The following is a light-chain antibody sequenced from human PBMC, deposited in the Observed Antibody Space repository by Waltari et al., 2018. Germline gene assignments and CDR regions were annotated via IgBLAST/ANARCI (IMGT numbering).Light chain of an antibody. V-gene: IGKV3-20*01. Sequence: EILLTQSPGTLSLSPGETATLPCRASQNVDNNYVAWYQQKPGQPPKLLIYGASGRGSGIPDRFSGSGSGTDFTLTISRLEPEDFVVYHCQQYGTLPVTFGQGTRLEIK. CDR1: QNVDNNY. CDR3: QQYGTLPVT. CDR2: GAS. J-gene: IGKJ5*01.